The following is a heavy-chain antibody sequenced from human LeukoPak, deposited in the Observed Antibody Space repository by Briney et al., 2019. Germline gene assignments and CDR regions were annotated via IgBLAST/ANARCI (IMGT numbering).Heavy chain of an antibody. CDR3: AKDGGLWVSAHWGDS. CDR2: ISGTGGST. Sequence: GGSLRLSCAASGFTFNTYAMNWVRQAPGKGLEWVSDISGTGGSTYYADSVKGRFTISRDNSKNTLYLQMNSLRAEDTAVYYCAKDGGLWVSAHWGDSWGRGTLVTVSS. CDR1: GFTFNTYA. V-gene: IGHV3-23*01. J-gene: IGHJ4*02. D-gene: IGHD7-27*01.